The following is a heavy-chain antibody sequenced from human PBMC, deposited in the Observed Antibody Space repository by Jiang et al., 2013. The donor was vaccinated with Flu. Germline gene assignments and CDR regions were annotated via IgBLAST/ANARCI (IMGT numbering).Heavy chain of an antibody. CDR1: GGSISSSSYY. CDR3: ARHKQVFGVVITSWAFDI. J-gene: IGHJ3*02. Sequence: SGPGLVKPSETLSLTCTVSGGSISSSSYYWGWIRQPPGEGLEWIGSLYYTGSTYYNPSLKSRVTISLDTSKNQFSLKLTSVTAADTAVYYCARHKQVFGVVITSWAFDIWGQGTMVTVSS. CDR2: LYYTGST. D-gene: IGHD3-3*01. V-gene: IGHV4-39*01.